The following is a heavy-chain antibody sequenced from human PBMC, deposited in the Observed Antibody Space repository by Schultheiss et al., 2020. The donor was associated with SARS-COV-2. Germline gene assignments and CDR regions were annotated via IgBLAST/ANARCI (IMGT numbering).Heavy chain of an antibody. CDR2: IWYDGSNK. CDR1: GFTFSSYG. V-gene: IGHV3-33*01. D-gene: IGHD3-10*01. J-gene: IGHJ4*02. CDR3: ARDRGTMVRGVIIPEFDY. Sequence: GGSLRLSCAASGFTFSSYGMHWVRQAPGKGLEWVAVIWYDGSNKYYADSVKGRFTISRHNSKNTLYLQMNSLRAEDTAVYYCARDRGTMVRGVIIPEFDYWGQGTLVTVSS.